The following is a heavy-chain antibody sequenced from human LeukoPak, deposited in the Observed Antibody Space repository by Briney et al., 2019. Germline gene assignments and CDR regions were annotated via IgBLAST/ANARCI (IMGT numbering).Heavy chain of an antibody. V-gene: IGHV3-48*01. CDR3: ARADYAGMFDY. J-gene: IGHJ4*02. D-gene: IGHD4-17*01. CDR2: ISSSSTI. Sequence: GRSLRLSCAASGFTFSSYSMNWVRQAPGKGLEWVSYISSSSTIYYADSVKGRFTISRDNAKNSLYLQMNSLRAEDTAVYYCARADYAGMFDYWGQGTLVTVSS. CDR1: GFTFSSYS.